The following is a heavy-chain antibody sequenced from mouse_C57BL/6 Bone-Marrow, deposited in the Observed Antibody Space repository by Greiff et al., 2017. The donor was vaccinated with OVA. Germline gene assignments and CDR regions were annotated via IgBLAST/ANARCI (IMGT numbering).Heavy chain of an antibody. CDR1: GYTFTSYW. J-gene: IGHJ3*01. V-gene: IGHV1-72*01. Sequence: QVQLQQPGAELVKPGASVTLSCKASGYTFTSYWMHWVKQRPGRGLEWIGGILPNSGGTKYTEKFKSKATITVDKPSSTAYMQLSSLTSEDSAVYYCARGDYYGIHFAYWGKGTTVTVSA. CDR2: ILPNSGGT. CDR3: ARGDYYGIHFAY. D-gene: IGHD1-1*01.